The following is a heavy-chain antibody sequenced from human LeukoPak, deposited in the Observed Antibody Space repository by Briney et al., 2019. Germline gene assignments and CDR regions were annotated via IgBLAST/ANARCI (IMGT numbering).Heavy chain of an antibody. Sequence: PSETLSLTCTVSGGSISSYYWSWIRQPPGKGLEWIGYIYYSGSTNYNPSLKSRVTISVDTSKNQFSLKLSSVTAADTAVYYCARADTAMAEPFDYWGQGTLVTVSS. J-gene: IGHJ4*02. CDR3: ARADTAMAEPFDY. D-gene: IGHD5-18*01. CDR2: IYYSGST. CDR1: GGSISSYY. V-gene: IGHV4-59*01.